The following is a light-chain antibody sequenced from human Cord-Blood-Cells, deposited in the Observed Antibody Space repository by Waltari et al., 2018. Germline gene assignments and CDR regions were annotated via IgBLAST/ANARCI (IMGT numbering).Light chain of an antibody. CDR1: PSVLYSSNNKNY. Sequence: DIVMTQSPDSLAVSLGERATINCKSSPSVLYSSNNKNYLAWYQQKPGQPPKLLIYWASTRESGVPDRFSGSGSETDFTLTISSLQAEDVAVYYCQQYYSTPQTFGQGTKVEIK. CDR3: QQYYSTPQT. V-gene: IGKV4-1*01. J-gene: IGKJ1*01. CDR2: WAS.